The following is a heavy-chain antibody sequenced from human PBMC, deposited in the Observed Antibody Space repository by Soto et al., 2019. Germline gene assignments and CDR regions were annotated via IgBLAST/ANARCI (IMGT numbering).Heavy chain of an antibody. J-gene: IGHJ3*02. CDR3: AKDYLIAATHDPDAFDI. CDR2: ISGSGGST. CDR1: GFPFSSYA. Sequence: GGSLRLSCTASGFPFSSYAMIWVRQAPGKGLEWVSAISGSGGSTYYADSVKGRFTISRDNSKNTLYLQMNSLKAEDTAVYYCAKDYLIAATHDPDAFDIWGQGTVVTVSS. D-gene: IGHD6-13*01. V-gene: IGHV3-23*01.